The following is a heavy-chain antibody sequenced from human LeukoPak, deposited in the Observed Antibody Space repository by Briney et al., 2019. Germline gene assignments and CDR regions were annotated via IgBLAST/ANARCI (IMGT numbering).Heavy chain of an antibody. CDR2: VSGSGDTT. Sequence: PGGSLRLSCAASGFTSTNYAMTWVRQAPGKGLEWVPTVSGSGDTTYYADSVKGRFTVSRDDSKNPLYLQMNSLRAEDTAVYYCAKVRSSSAYSCYNYWGQGTLVTVSS. V-gene: IGHV3-23*01. CDR3: AKVRSSSAYSCYNY. D-gene: IGHD2-15*01. J-gene: IGHJ4*02. CDR1: GFTSTNYA.